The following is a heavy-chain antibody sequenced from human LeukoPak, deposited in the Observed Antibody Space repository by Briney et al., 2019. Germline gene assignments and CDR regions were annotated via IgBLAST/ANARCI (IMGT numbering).Heavy chain of an antibody. V-gene: IGHV1-69*13. CDR2: IIPIFGTA. CDR1: GGTFSSYA. D-gene: IGHD2-21*01. Sequence: ASVKVSCKASGGTFSSYAISWVRQAPGQGLEWMGGIIPIFGTANYAQKFQGRVTITADESTSTAYMELSSLRSEDTAVYYCATVVVAGSDAFDIWGRGTMVTVSS. CDR3: ATVVVAGSDAFDI. J-gene: IGHJ3*02.